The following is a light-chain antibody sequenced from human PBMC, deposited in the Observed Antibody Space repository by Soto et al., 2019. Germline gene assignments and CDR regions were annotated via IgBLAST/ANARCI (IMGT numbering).Light chain of an antibody. CDR1: QSVSLS. Sequence: EIVLTQSPATLSVSLGHSATLSCRASQSVSLSLAWYQMRPGQPPRLLIYGASTRATDIPARFSGSGSGTDFTLTISSLQSEDFAVYYCQQYNRWPPYTFGQGTKVDIK. CDR2: GAS. CDR3: QQYNRWPPYT. J-gene: IGKJ2*01. V-gene: IGKV3-15*01.